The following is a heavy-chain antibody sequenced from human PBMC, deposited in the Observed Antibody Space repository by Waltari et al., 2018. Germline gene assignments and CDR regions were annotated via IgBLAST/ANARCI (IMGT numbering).Heavy chain of an antibody. V-gene: IGHV1-69*10. D-gene: IGHD2-21*02. CDR3: ARDRGGDGVVTQDDY. CDR2: HIPILGIP. CDR1: GGTFSSYA. J-gene: IGHJ4*02. Sequence: QVQLVQSGAEVKKPGSSVKVSCKASGGTFSSYAISWVRQAPGQGLEWLGGHIPILGIPNYAQKFRGRATITADKSTSTAYMELSSLRSEDTAVYYCARDRGGDGVVTQDDYSGQGTLVTVSS.